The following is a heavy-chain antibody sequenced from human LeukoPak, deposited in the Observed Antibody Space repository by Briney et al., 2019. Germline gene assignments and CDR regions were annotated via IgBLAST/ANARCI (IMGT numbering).Heavy chain of an antibody. D-gene: IGHD6-13*01. V-gene: IGHV4-4*07. CDR1: GGSISSYY. CDR3: ARDTDPYSSSWYFDY. CDR2: IYTSGST. J-gene: IGHJ4*02. Sequence: KASETLSLTCTVSGGSISSYYWSWIRQPAGKGLEWIGRIYTSGSTNYNPSLKSRVTMSVDTSKNQFSLKLSSVTAADTAVYYCARDTDPYSSSWYFDYWGQGTLVTVSS.